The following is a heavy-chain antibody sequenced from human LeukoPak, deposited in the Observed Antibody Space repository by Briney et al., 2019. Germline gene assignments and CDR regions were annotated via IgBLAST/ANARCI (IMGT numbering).Heavy chain of an antibody. CDR3: AKDTPRGYNYGYFDY. V-gene: IGHV3-30*02. Sequence: PGGSLRLSCAASGFTFSSYGMHWVRQAPGKGLEWVAFIRYDGSNKYYADSVKGRFTISRDNSKNTLFLHMNSLRADDTATYFCAKDTPRGYNYGYFDYWGQGTLVTVSS. J-gene: IGHJ4*02. D-gene: IGHD5-18*01. CDR2: IRYDGSNK. CDR1: GFTFSSYG.